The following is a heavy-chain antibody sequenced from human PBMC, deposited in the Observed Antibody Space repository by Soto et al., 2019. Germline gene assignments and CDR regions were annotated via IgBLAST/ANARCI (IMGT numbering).Heavy chain of an antibody. D-gene: IGHD3-9*01. CDR3: ASSPREYDILTGYYYYYGMDV. CDR1: GGSISSSSYY. J-gene: IGHJ6*02. Sequence: SETLSLTCTVSGGSISSSSYYWGWIRQPPGKGLEWIGSIYYSGSTYYNPSLKSRVTISVDTSKNQFSLKLSSVTAADTAVYYCASSPREYDILTGYYYYYGMDVWGQGTTVTVSS. CDR2: IYYSGST. V-gene: IGHV4-39*01.